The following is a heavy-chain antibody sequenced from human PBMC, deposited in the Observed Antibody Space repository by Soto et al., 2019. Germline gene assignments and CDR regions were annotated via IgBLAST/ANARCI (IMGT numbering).Heavy chain of an antibody. V-gene: IGHV3-30-3*01. J-gene: IGHJ4*02. CDR3: ASEGYGDYVPYA. CDR2: ISYDGSNK. CDR1: GFTFSSYA. Sequence: QVQLVESGGGVVQPGRSLRLSCAASGFTFSSYAMHWVRQAPGKGLEWVAVISYDGSNKYYADSVKGRFTISRDNSKNTLYLQMNSLRAEDTAVYYCASEGYGDYVPYAWGQGTLVTVSS. D-gene: IGHD4-17*01.